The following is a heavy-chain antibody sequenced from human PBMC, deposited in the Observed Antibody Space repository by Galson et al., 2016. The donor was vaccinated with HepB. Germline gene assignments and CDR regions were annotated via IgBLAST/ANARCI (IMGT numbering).Heavy chain of an antibody. J-gene: IGHJ6*02. CDR1: GFTFRTFA. D-gene: IGHD6-19*01. CDR3: ARGIRGSGWSDRMMDV. CDR2: ISYDGINE. Sequence: SLRLSCAASGFTFRTFAMYWVRQAPGKGLEWVAVISYDGINEFYADSVKGRFTISRDNSKNTVYLEMNSLRAEDTAVYYCARGIRGSGWSDRMMDVWGQGTTVNFSS. V-gene: IGHV3-30*04.